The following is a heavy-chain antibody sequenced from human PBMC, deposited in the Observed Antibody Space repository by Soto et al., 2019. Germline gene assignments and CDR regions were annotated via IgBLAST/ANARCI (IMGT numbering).Heavy chain of an antibody. D-gene: IGHD6-19*01. CDR3: ASMAGTNYYYYGMDV. CDR1: GYTFTSYA. Sequence: QVQLVQSGAEVKKPGASVKVSCKASGYTFTSYAMHWVRQAPGQRLEWVGWINAGNGNTKYSQKFQGRVTITRDTSASTAYMELSSLRSEDTAVYYCASMAGTNYYYYGMDVWGQGTTVTVSS. J-gene: IGHJ6*02. V-gene: IGHV1-3*01. CDR2: INAGNGNT.